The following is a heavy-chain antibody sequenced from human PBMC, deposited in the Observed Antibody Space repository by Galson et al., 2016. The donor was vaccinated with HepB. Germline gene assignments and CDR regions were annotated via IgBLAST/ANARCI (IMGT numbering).Heavy chain of an antibody. Sequence: SLRLSCAASGFTFSSYSMNWVRQAPGKGLEWVSSISSSSYIYYADSAKGRFTISRDNAKNSLYLQMNSLRAEDTAVYYCARGDIVGAIFDYWGQGTLVTVSS. V-gene: IGHV3-21*01. CDR1: GFTFSSYS. CDR2: ISSSSYI. J-gene: IGHJ4*02. D-gene: IGHD1-26*01. CDR3: ARGDIVGAIFDY.